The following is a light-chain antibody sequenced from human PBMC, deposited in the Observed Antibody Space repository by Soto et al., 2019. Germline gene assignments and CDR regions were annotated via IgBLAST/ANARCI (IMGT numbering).Light chain of an antibody. V-gene: IGKV3-11*01. Sequence: EIVLTQSPATLSLSPGERATLSCRASQSVSSYLAWYQQKPGQAPRLLIYDASNRATGIPARFSGSGSGTDFTLTISSLEPEDFAVYYCQPRSNWPPGVFGPGTKVDIK. CDR3: QPRSNWPPGV. CDR2: DAS. CDR1: QSVSSY. J-gene: IGKJ3*01.